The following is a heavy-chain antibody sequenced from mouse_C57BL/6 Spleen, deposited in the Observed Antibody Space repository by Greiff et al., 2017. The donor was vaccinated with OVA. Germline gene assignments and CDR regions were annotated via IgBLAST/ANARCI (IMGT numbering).Heavy chain of an antibody. CDR1: GYTFTSYW. CDR2: IDPSDSET. J-gene: IGHJ2*01. V-gene: IGHV1-52*01. D-gene: IGHD4-1*01. CDR3: ARSNWDVYYFDY. Sequence: QVQLQQSGAELVRPGSSVKLSCKASGYTFTSYWMHWVKQRPIQGLEWIGNIDPSDSETHYNQKFKDKATLTVEKSSSTAYMQLSSLTSEDAAVYYCARSNWDVYYFDYWGQGTTLTVSS.